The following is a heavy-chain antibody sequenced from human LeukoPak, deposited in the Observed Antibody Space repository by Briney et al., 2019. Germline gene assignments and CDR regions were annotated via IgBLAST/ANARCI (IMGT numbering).Heavy chain of an antibody. CDR1: GGSISSYY. J-gene: IGHJ3*02. D-gene: IGHD6-19*01. CDR3: ARAAGGSGWYFDGTVGDGGAFDI. Sequence: SETLSLTCTVSGGSISSYYWSWIRQPPGKGLEWIGYIYYSGSTNYNPSLKSRVTISVGTSKNQFSLKLSSVTAADTAVYYCARAAGGSGWYFDGTVGDGGAFDIWGQGTMVTVSS. CDR2: IYYSGST. V-gene: IGHV4-59*01.